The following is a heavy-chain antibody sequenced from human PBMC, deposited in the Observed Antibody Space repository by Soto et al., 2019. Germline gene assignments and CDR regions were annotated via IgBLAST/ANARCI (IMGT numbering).Heavy chain of an antibody. V-gene: IGHV3-72*01. CDR3: AIAYSTGWYHYGLDV. CDR2: TRNKANRYTT. CDR1: GFTFSDHY. Sequence: HPGGSLRLSCAASGFTFSDHYIDWVRQAPGKGLEWGGRTRNKANRYTTEYAASVKGRFTISRDDSKNSEYLQMIRLKTVDTAVYYFAIAYSTGWYHYGLDVWGQGTKVTVSS. D-gene: IGHD2-8*02. J-gene: IGHJ6*02.